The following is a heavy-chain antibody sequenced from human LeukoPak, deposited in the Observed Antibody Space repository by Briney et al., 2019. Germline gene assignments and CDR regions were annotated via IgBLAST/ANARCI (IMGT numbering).Heavy chain of an antibody. J-gene: IGHJ4*02. CDR3: VRERYCSGTSCFELGY. Sequence: PGGSLRLSCAASGFTFRSYAMSWVRQAPGNGLEWVSGISGSGGSPYHADSVKGRFTTSRDNSKNTLLLQINSLRAEDTAVYYCVRERYCSGTSCFELGYWGQGTLVTVSS. D-gene: IGHD2-2*01. V-gene: IGHV3-23*01. CDR2: ISGSGGSP. CDR1: GFTFRSYA.